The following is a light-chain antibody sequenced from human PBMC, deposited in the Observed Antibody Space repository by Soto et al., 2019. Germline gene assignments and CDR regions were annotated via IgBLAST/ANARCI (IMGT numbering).Light chain of an antibody. CDR1: QSVSSN. CDR2: GAS. Sequence: EIVLTQCPSTLSFSAVGPAIFSCRASQSVSSNYLAWYQQKPGQALRLLISGASTRATGIPARFSGSGSGTELTLTISSLQSQDFAVYYCQQYNAWPPTFGQGTRLEI. V-gene: IGKV3-15*01. CDR3: QQYNAWPPT. J-gene: IGKJ5*01.